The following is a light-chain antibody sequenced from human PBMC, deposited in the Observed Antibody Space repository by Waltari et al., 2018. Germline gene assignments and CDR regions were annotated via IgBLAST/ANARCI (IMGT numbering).Light chain of an antibody. V-gene: IGKV3-11*01. CDR3: LQRSNWPST. J-gene: IGKJ2*02. Sequence: EIVLTQSPATLSLSPGERATLSCRASPSVSSYLAWYQQKPGQAPRLLIYDASNRATGIPARFSGSGSGTDFTLTISSLEPEDFAVYYCLQRSNWPSTFGQGTKLEIK. CDR1: PSVSSY. CDR2: DAS.